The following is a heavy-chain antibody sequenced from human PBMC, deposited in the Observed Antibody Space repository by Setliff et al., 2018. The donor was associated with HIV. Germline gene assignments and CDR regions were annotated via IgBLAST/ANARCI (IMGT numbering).Heavy chain of an antibody. J-gene: IGHJ4*02. CDR3: TRDRGWELPHPPFFDS. CDR2: INPNSGGT. Sequence: ASVKVSCKASGYTFTGYYMHWVRQAPGQGLEWMGRINPNSGGTNYAQKFQGRVTMTRDTSISTAYMELSSLRSEDTATYYCTRDRGWELPHPPFFDSWGQGTLVTVSS. CDR1: GYTFTGYY. D-gene: IGHD1-26*01. V-gene: IGHV1-2*06.